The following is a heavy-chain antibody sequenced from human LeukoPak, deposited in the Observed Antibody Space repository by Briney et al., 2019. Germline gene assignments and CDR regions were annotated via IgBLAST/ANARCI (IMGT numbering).Heavy chain of an antibody. V-gene: IGHV3-48*04. CDR3: AREGPMLRGVIGGKIDY. CDR1: GFTFSSYN. J-gene: IGHJ4*02. D-gene: IGHD3-10*01. CDR2: ISSSSSAK. Sequence: PGGSLRLSCAASGFTFSSYNMNWVRQAPGKGLEWVSYISSSSSAKYYADSVKGRFTISRDNAKNSLYLQMNSLRPEDTAVYYCAREGPMLRGVIGGKIDYWGQGTLVTVSS.